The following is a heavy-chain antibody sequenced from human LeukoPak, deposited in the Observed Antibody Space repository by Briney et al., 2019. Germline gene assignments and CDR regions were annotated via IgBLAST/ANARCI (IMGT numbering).Heavy chain of an antibody. CDR3: AKIIAAGGGGYYYYGMDV. D-gene: IGHD6-13*01. CDR1: GGSFSGYY. CDR2: INHSGST. V-gene: IGHV4-34*01. J-gene: IGHJ6*02. Sequence: PSETLSLTCAVYGGSFSGYYWSWIRQPPGKGLEWIREINHSGSTNYNPSLKSRVTISVDTSKNQFSLKLSSVTAADTAVYYCAKIIAAGGGGYYYYGMDVWGQGTTVTVSS.